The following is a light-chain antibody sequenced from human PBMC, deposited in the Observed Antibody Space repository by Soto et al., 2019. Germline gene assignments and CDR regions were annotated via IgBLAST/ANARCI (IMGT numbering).Light chain of an antibody. CDR2: DAS. CDR1: QSVNSY. Sequence: EIVLTQSPATLSLSPGERATLSCRASQSVNSYVAWYQQKPGQAPRLLIYDASNRVTGIPARFSGSGSGTDFTLTISGLEPEDSAVYYCQQRRNWPLTFGQGTRLEIK. J-gene: IGKJ5*01. CDR3: QQRRNWPLT. V-gene: IGKV3-11*01.